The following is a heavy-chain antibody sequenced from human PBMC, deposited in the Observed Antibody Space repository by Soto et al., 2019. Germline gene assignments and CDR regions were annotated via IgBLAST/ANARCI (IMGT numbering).Heavy chain of an antibody. CDR1: GDSVTNYF. CDR2: MYHGGRT. CDR3: ARDPGYCTNGVCPIFDF. J-gene: IGHJ4*02. V-gene: IGHV4-59*02. D-gene: IGHD2-8*01. Sequence: LSLTCTVSGDSVTNYFWIWIRQPPGKGLEWIGHMYHGGRTNYSPSLKSRVTMSLDSSKNQFSLNLSSVTAADTAVYFCARDPGYCTNGVCPIFDFWGQGVLVTVSS.